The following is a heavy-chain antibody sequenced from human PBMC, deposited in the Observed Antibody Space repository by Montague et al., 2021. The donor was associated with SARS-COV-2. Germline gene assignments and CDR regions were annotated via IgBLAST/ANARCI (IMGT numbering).Heavy chain of an antibody. Sequence: SETLSLTCTVSGGSISSYYWSWIRQPPGKGLEWIGYIYYSGSTNXNPSLKSRVTISVDTSKNQFSLKLSSVTAADTAVYYCARAPVAHITIFGVVTSFDYWGQGPLSPSPQ. V-gene: IGHV4-59*01. D-gene: IGHD3-3*01. CDR1: GGSISSYY. CDR3: ARAPVAHITIFGVVTSFDY. CDR2: IYYSGST. J-gene: IGHJ4*02.